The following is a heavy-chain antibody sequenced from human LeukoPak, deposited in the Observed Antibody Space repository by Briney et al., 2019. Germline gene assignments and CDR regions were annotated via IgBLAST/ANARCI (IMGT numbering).Heavy chain of an antibody. D-gene: IGHD3-9*01. CDR3: ASGSSDILTGYYLGWYYYGMDV. Sequence: ASVKVSCKASGYTFTGYYMHWVRQAPGQGLEWMGWINPNSGGTNYAQKFQGRVTMTRDTSISTAYMELSRLRSDDTAVYYCASGSSDILTGYYLGWYYYGMDVWGQGTTVTVSS. CDR2: INPNSGGT. CDR1: GYTFTGYY. V-gene: IGHV1-2*02. J-gene: IGHJ6*02.